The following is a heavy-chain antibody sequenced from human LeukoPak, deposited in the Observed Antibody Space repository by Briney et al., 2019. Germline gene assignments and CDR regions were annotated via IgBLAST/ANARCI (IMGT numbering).Heavy chain of an antibody. CDR2: ISGSGGST. V-gene: IGHV3-23*01. CDR1: GFTFSSYA. Sequence: GGSLRLSCAASGFTFSSYAMSWVRQAPGKGLEWVSAISGSGGSTYYADSVKGRFTISRDNSKNTLYLQMNSLRAEDTAVYYCAKSILTGYYYYYYGMDVWGQGTTVTVSS. CDR3: AKSILTGYYYYYYGMDV. D-gene: IGHD3-9*01. J-gene: IGHJ6*02.